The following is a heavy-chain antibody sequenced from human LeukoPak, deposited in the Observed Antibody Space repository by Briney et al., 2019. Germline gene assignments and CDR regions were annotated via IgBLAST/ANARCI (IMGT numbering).Heavy chain of an antibody. V-gene: IGHV3-15*01. CDR1: GFTFSNAW. D-gene: IGHD6-19*01. CDR2: IKSKTDGGTT. CDR3: AKEEGIAVAGADAFDI. J-gene: IGHJ3*02. Sequence: GGSLRLSCAASGFTFSNAWMSWVRQAPGKGLEWVGRIKSKTDGGTTDYAAPVKGRFTISRDDSKNTLYLQMNSLRAEDTVVYYCAKEEGIAVAGADAFDIWGQGTMVTVSS.